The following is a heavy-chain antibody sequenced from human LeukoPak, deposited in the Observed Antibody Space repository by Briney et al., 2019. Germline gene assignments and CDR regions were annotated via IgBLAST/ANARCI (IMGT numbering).Heavy chain of an antibody. CDR3: AKDGGYYGIFVLVITYFDY. Sequence: PGGSLRLSCAASGFTFSSFAMSWVRQAPGKGLEWVSSISGSASSTDYADSVKGRFTISRDNSQNTLFLQMNSLRAEDTAVYYCAKDGGYYGIFVLVITYFDYWGQGTLVTVSS. CDR2: ISGSASST. V-gene: IGHV3-23*01. CDR1: GFTFSSFA. D-gene: IGHD3/OR15-3a*01. J-gene: IGHJ4*02.